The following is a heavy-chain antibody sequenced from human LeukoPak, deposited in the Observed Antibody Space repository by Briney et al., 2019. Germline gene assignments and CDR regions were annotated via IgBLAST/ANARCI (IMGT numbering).Heavy chain of an antibody. Sequence: SETLSLTCAVYGGSFSGYYWSWIRQPPGKGLEWIGEINHSGSTNYNPSLKSRVTISVDTSKNRFSLKLSSVTAADTAVYYCARPGGWLSESRNWFDPWGQGTLVTVSS. CDR3: ARPGGWLSESRNWFDP. CDR1: GGSFSGYY. CDR2: INHSGST. V-gene: IGHV4-34*01. J-gene: IGHJ5*02. D-gene: IGHD5-12*01.